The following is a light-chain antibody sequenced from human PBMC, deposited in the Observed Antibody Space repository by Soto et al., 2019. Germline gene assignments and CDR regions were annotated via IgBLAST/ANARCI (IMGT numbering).Light chain of an antibody. Sequence: QSALTQPPSASGSLGQSVTISCTGTSSDVGGYNYVSWYQQHPGKAPKLMIYEVSKQPSGVPDRFSGSKSGNTASLTVSGLQAEDEADYYCSSYAGTNNYVFGTGTKLTVL. CDR2: EVS. CDR1: SSDVGGYNY. V-gene: IGLV2-8*01. J-gene: IGLJ1*01. CDR3: SSYAGTNNYV.